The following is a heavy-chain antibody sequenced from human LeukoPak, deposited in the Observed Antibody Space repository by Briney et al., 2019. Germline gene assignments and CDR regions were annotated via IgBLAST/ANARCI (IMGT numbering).Heavy chain of an antibody. Sequence: SVKVSCKASGGTFNTYAITWVRQAPGQGLEWMGRIIPILDAADSAQKFQGRLTISADKSTSTVYMELSSLRSEDTAIYYCARFPVRGYTYGSVIHHMDVWGQGTMVTVSS. J-gene: IGHJ6*02. CDR3: ARFPVRGYTYGSVIHHMDV. V-gene: IGHV1-69*04. D-gene: IGHD5-18*01. CDR2: IIPILDAA. CDR1: GGTFNTYA.